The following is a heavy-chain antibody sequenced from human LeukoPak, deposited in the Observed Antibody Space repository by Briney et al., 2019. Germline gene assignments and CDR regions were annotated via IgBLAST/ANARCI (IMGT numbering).Heavy chain of an antibody. J-gene: IGHJ5*02. CDR2: ISGSGGST. CDR1: GFTFSSYA. Sequence: GGSLRLSCAASGFTFSSYAMSWVRQAPGKGLEWGSAISGSGGSTYYADSVKGRFTISRDNSKNTLYLQMTSLRAEDTAVYYCAKGEICSSTSCYSPKHFAPWAQGTLVTVSS. CDR3: AKGEICSSTSCYSPKHFAP. D-gene: IGHD2-2*02. V-gene: IGHV3-23*01.